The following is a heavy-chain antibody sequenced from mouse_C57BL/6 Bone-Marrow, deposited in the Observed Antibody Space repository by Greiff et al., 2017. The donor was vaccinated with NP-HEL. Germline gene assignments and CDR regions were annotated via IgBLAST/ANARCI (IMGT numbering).Heavy chain of an antibody. CDR1: GFSFTSYG. V-gene: IGHV2-2*01. CDR2: IWSGGST. D-gene: IGHD1-1*01. CDR3: ARNPHYSYGSSYDAMDY. Sequence: VKLMESGPGLVQPSQCLSISCTVSGFSFTSYGVHWVRQSPGKGLEWLGVIWSGGSTDYNAAFISRLSISKDNTKRQVFFKMNSLQADDTAIYYCARNPHYSYGSSYDAMDYWGQGTSVTVSS. J-gene: IGHJ4*01.